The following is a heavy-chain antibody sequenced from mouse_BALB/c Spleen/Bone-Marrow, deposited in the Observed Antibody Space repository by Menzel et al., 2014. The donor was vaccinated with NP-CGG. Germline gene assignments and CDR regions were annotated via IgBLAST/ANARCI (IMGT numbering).Heavy chain of an antibody. D-gene: IGHD2-1*01. V-gene: IGHV3-5*02. Sequence: EVKLVESGPGLVEPSQTVSLTCTVTGISITTGNYRWSWIRQFPGNKLEWIGYIYYSGTITYNPSLTSRTTITRDTSXNQFFLEMNSLTAEDTATYYCARYGNYFDYWGQGTTLTVSS. CDR2: IYYSGTI. CDR1: GISITTGNYR. CDR3: ARYGNYFDY. J-gene: IGHJ2*01.